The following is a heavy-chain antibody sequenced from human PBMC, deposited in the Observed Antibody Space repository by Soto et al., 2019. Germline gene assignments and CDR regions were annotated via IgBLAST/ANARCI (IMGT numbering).Heavy chain of an antibody. V-gene: IGHV3-23*01. CDR2: ISGGGSST. CDR3: AKSPAAAVYYYYMDV. D-gene: IGHD2-2*01. CDR1: GFTFSSYA. Sequence: GSLRLSCAASGFTFSSYAMSWVRPAPGKGLEWVSAISGGGSSTYYADSVKGRFTISRDNSKNTLYLQMNSLRAEDMAVYYCAKSPAAAVYYYYMDVWGKGTTVTVSS. J-gene: IGHJ6*03.